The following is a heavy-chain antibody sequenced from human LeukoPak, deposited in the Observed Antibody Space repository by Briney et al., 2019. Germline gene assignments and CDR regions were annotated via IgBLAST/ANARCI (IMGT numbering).Heavy chain of an antibody. Sequence: WASVKVSCKASGGTFSSYAISWVRQAPGQGLEWMGGIIPIFGTANYAQKFQGRVTITADESTSTAYMELSSLRSEDTAVYYCARAICSSTSCYRYYFDYWGQGTLVTVSS. CDR2: IIPIFGTA. CDR3: ARAICSSTSCYRYYFDY. CDR1: GGTFSSYA. J-gene: IGHJ4*02. D-gene: IGHD2-2*02. V-gene: IGHV1-69*01.